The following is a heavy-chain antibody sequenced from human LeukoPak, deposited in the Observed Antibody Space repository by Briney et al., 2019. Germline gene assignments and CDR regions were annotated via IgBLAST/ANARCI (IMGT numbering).Heavy chain of an antibody. V-gene: IGHV1-69*04. J-gene: IGHJ4*02. CDR3: ARGCSGGSCYLQPFDY. CDR1: GYTFTGYY. CDR2: IIPILGIA. Sequence: PVKVSCKASGYTFTGYYMHWVRQAPGQGLEWMGRIIPILGIANYAQKFQGRVTITADKSTSTAYMELSSLRSEDTAVYYCARGCSGGSCYLQPFDYWGQGTLVTVSS. D-gene: IGHD2-15*01.